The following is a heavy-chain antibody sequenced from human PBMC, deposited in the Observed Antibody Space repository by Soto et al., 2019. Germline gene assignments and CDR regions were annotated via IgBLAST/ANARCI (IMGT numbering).Heavy chain of an antibody. CDR3: ARATYDITGNRIDS. D-gene: IGHD3-22*01. V-gene: IGHV4-30-4*01. Sequence: SETLSLTCTVSGGSISGDYYWNWIRQAPGKGLEWIGYVYHTGSTYHNPSLKSRGSISVDTSNNQFSLKLSSVTAADTEVYFCARATYDITGNRIDSWGQGIPVTVSS. J-gene: IGHJ5*01. CDR2: VYHTGST. CDR1: GGSISGDYY.